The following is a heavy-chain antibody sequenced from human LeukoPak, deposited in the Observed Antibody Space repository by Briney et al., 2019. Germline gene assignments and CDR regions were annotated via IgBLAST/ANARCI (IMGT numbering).Heavy chain of an antibody. J-gene: IGHJ1*01. D-gene: IGHD3-22*01. Sequence: PGGSLRLSCAASGFTFSSYAMSWVRQAPGKGLEWVSAISGSGGSTYYADSVKGRFTISRDNAKNSLYLQMNSLRAEDTAVYYCARDRYYDSSGYYGIGPEYFQHWGQGTLVTVSS. V-gene: IGHV3-23*01. CDR3: ARDRYYDSSGYYGIGPEYFQH. CDR1: GFTFSSYA. CDR2: ISGSGGST.